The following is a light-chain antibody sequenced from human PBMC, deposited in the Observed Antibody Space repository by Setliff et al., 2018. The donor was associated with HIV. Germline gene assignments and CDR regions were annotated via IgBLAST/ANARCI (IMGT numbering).Light chain of an antibody. J-gene: IGLJ1*01. Sequence: QSVLTQPPSASGTPGQSVTISCSGGHSNIGTTTVNWYQRLPGAAPKLLIYTNSLRPSGVPNRFSGSKSGTSASLAISGLRSEDEAEYYCASWDDTLKVYVFGSGTKVTVL. CDR2: TNS. CDR1: HSNIGTTT. V-gene: IGLV1-44*01. CDR3: ASWDDTLKVYV.